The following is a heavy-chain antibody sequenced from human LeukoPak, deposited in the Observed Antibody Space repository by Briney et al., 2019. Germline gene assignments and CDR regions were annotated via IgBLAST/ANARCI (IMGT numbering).Heavy chain of an antibody. CDR1: GGSISNNNYY. J-gene: IGHJ4*02. D-gene: IGHD1-14*01. V-gene: IGHV4-39*01. Sequence: SETLSLTCTVSGGSISNNNYYWGWIRQPPGKGLEWIGSIYYSGSTYYNPSLKSRVTISVDTSKNQFSLKLSSVTAADTAVYYCARQVALPGSHDYWGQGTLVTVSS. CDR2: IYYSGST. CDR3: ARQVALPGSHDY.